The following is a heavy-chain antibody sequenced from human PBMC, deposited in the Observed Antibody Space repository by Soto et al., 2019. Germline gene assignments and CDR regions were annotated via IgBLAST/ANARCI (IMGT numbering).Heavy chain of an antibody. V-gene: IGHV3-21*01. Sequence: PGGSLRLSCAASGFTFSSYSMNWVRQAPGKGLEWVSSISSSSSYIYYADSVKGRFTISRDNAKNSLYLQMNSLRAEDTAVYYCARVPVPWYSSGWYPGWFDPWGQGTLVTVSS. D-gene: IGHD6-19*01. CDR1: GFTFSSYS. J-gene: IGHJ5*02. CDR3: ARVPVPWYSSGWYPGWFDP. CDR2: ISSSSSYI.